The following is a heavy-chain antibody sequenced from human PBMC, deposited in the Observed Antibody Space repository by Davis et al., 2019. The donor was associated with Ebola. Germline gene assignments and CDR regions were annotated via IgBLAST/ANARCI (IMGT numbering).Heavy chain of an antibody. V-gene: IGHV3-33*01. Sequence: GGSLRLSCAASGFTFSSYGMHWVRQAPGKGLEWVTVIWYDGSTKYYADSVKGRFAISRDNSKNTLYLQMNSLRAEDTAVYYCAREDIAAAGLLYYYYGMDVWGQGTTVTVSS. CDR3: AREDIAAAGLLYYYYGMDV. CDR1: GFTFSSYG. D-gene: IGHD6-13*01. CDR2: IWYDGSTK. J-gene: IGHJ6*02.